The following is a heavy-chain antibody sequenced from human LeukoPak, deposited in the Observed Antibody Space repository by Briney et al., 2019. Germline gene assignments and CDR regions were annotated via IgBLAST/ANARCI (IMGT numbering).Heavy chain of an antibody. D-gene: IGHD3-22*01. V-gene: IGHV3-11*04. CDR2: ISNNGRSM. CDR1: GFTFSDYY. CDR3: ARALYDSSGYYYAGFDY. J-gene: IGHJ4*02. Sequence: GGSLRLSCAASGFTFSDYYMGWIRQAPGTGLEWVSYISNNGRSMYHADSVKGRFTISRDNAKNSLYLQMNSLRAEDTAVYYCARALYDSSGYYYAGFDYWGQGTLVTVSS.